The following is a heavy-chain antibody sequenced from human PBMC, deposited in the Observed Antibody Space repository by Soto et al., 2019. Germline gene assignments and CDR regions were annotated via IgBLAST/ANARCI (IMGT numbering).Heavy chain of an antibody. CDR2: IWSDASRQ. J-gene: IGHJ4*02. V-gene: IGHV3-33*03. CDR3: AKDKDDVGVQSWSPGF. Sequence: QVQLVQSGGGVVQPGMSLRLSCEGSGFTFRNYGMHWVRQAPDKGLEWVAAIWSDASRQLYADSVEGRFTVSRDQSKNTLYLQMNNLRVEDTGIYYCAKDKDDVGVQSWSPGFWGQGTLVIVSS. D-gene: IGHD3-16*01. CDR1: GFTFRNYG.